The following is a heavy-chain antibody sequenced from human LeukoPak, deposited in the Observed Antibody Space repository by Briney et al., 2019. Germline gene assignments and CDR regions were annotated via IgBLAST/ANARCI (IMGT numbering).Heavy chain of an antibody. CDR2: ISGRGSGCIT. Sequence: GGSLRLSCAASGFTFSSYGMGWVRQAPGKGVEGGSAISGRGSGCITYYADSVNGRFTISRDNSKNTLYLQMNSLRADDTAVYYCAKVGVAAAEFDYWGQGTLVTVSS. J-gene: IGHJ4*02. D-gene: IGHD6-13*01. V-gene: IGHV3-23*01. CDR1: GFTFSSYG. CDR3: AKVGVAAAEFDY.